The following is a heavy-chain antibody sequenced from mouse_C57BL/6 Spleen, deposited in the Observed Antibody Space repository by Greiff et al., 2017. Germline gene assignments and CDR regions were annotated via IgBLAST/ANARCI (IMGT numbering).Heavy chain of an antibody. D-gene: IGHD1-1*01. V-gene: IGHV1-80*01. Sequence: VQLQESRAELVKPGASVKISCKASGYAFSSYRMNWVKQRPGKGLEWIGQIYPGDGDTKYNGKFKGKATLTADKSSSTADMQLSRLTAEDSAVYFCARDTTEGRKRWYAKDYWGRGTSANVAS. J-gene: IGHJ4*01. CDR1: GYAFSSYR. CDR2: IYPGDGDT. CDR3: ARDTTEGRKRWYAKDY.